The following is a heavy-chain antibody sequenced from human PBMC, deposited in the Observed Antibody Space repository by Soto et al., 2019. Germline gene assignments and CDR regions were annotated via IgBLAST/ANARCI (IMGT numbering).Heavy chain of an antibody. CDR2: IYYSGST. V-gene: IGHV4-31*03. J-gene: IGHJ6*02. Sequence: SETLSVTCTVSGGSISSGGYYRSWIRQHPREGLEWIGYIYYSGSTYRNPSLKSRVTISVDTSKNQFSLKLSSVTAADTAVYYCARAVPYYYAMDVWGQGTTVTVSS. CDR1: GGSISSGGYY. D-gene: IGHD4-17*01. CDR3: ARAVPYYYAMDV.